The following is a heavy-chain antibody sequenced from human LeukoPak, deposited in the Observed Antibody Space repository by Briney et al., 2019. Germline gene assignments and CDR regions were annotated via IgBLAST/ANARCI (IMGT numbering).Heavy chain of an antibody. D-gene: IGHD3-22*01. CDR1: GGSISSYY. CDR2: IYTSGST. J-gene: IGHJ4*02. CDR3: ACTKYYYDSSGYYTIDY. Sequence: PSETLSLTCTVSGGSISSYYWSWIRQPAGKGLEWIGRIYTSGSTNYNPSLNSRVTMSVDTSKNQFSLKLSSVTAAYTAVYYCACTKYYYDSSGYYTIDYWGQGTLVTVSS. V-gene: IGHV4-4*07.